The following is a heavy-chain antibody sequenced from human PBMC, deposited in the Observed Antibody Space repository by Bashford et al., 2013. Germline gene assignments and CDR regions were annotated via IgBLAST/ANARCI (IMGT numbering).Heavy chain of an antibody. Sequence: GGSLRLSCAASGFTFSSYALSWVRQAPGKGLEWVSAISDSGGTTYYADSVKGRFTISRDNAQSSLHLQLNSLRPEDTAVYYCARGGGGMDVWGQGTTVTVSS. CDR1: GFTFSSYA. D-gene: IGHD2-15*01. CDR2: ISDSGGTT. J-gene: IGHJ6*02. CDR3: ARGGGGMDV. V-gene: IGHV3-23*01.